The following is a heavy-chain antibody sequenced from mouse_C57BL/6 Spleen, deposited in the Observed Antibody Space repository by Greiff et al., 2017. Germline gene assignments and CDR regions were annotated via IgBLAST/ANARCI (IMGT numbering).Heavy chain of an antibody. J-gene: IGHJ2*01. CDR2: IYPGGGYT. V-gene: IGHV1-63*01. Sequence: QVQLQQSGAELVRPGTSVKMSCKASGYTFTNYWIGWAKQRPGHGLEWIGDIYPGGGYTNYNEKFKGKATLTAHKSSSTAYMQFSSLTSEDSAIYYCAIYYDYAGYSFDNGGQGTTLTVSS. D-gene: IGHD2-4*01. CDR3: AIYYDYAGYSFDN. CDR1: GYTFTNYW.